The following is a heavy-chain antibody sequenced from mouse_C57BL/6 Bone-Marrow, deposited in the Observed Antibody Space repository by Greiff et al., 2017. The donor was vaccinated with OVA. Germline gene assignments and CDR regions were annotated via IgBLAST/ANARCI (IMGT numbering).Heavy chain of an antibody. Sequence: QVQLKQSGAELVRPGASVTLSCKASGYTFTDYEMHWVKQTPVHGLEWIGAIDPETGGTAYNQKFKGKAILTADKSSSTAYMELLSLTSEDSAVYYCTMDYYYCSQSYWYFDVWGTGTTVTVSS. V-gene: IGHV1-15*01. CDR3: TMDYYYCSQSYWYFDV. CDR1: GYTFTDYE. D-gene: IGHD1-1*01. CDR2: IDPETGGT. J-gene: IGHJ1*03.